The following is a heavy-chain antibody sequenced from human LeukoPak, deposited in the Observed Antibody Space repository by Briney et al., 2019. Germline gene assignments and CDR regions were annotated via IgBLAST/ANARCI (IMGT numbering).Heavy chain of an antibody. CDR1: GFTFSYYE. Sequence: GGSLRLSCAASGFTFSYYEMNWFRQAPGKGPEWVSYISPSGNTIYYADSVKGRFTISRDNAKNSLYLQMTSLRAEDTAVYYCARDRGHSSGYVTGAFDIWGQGTMVTVSS. CDR2: ISPSGNTI. J-gene: IGHJ3*02. CDR3: ARDRGHSSGYVTGAFDI. V-gene: IGHV3-48*03. D-gene: IGHD3-22*01.